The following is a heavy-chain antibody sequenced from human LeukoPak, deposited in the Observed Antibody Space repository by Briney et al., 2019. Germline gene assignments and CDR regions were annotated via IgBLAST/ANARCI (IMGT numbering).Heavy chain of an antibody. D-gene: IGHD6-6*01. CDR2: ISSSSSTI. J-gene: IGHJ4*02. CDR3: ARDLGGYSSSTHFDY. CDR1: GFTFSSYS. Sequence: GSLRLSCAASGFTFSSYSMNWVRQAPGKGLEWVSYISSSSSTIYYADSVKGRFTISRDNAKNSLYLQMNSLRAEDTAVYYCARDLGGYSSSTHFDYWGQGTLVTISS. V-gene: IGHV3-48*01.